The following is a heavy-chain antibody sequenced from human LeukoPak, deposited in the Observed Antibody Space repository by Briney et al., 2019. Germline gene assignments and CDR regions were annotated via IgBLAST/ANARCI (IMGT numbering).Heavy chain of an antibody. CDR2: ISYEGSVT. Sequence: PGGSLRLSCAASGFTFSNYAFHWVRQPPGKGLEWAAVISYEGSVTYYADSVKGRFTISRDNSKNTLDLQMNSLRVEDTAVYYCARGLGSSTSRHTFDIWGQGTMVTVSS. CDR3: ARGLGSSTSRHTFDI. V-gene: IGHV3-30*04. D-gene: IGHD2-2*01. CDR1: GFTFSNYA. J-gene: IGHJ3*02.